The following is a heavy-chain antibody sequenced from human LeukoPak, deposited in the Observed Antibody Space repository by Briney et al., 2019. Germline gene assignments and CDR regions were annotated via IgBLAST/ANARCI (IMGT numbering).Heavy chain of an antibody. CDR1: GFTFSSYA. CDR2: ISGGST. CDR3: AKDIAARPVY. V-gene: IGHV3-23*01. J-gene: IGHJ4*02. D-gene: IGHD6-6*01. Sequence: GGSLRLPCAASGFTFSSYAMSWVRQAPGKGLEWVSAISGGSTYYADSVKGRFTISRDNSKNTLYLQMNSLRAEDTAVYYCAKDIAARPVYWGQGTLVTVSS.